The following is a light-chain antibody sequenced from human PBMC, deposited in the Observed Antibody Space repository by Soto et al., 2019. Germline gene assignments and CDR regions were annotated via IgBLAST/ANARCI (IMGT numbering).Light chain of an antibody. J-gene: IGLJ3*02. Sequence: QSALTQPASVSGSPGQSITISCTGTSSDVGSYNLVSWYQQHPGKAPKLMIYEGSKRPSGVSNRFTGSKPGNTASLTISGLQAAYEADYYCCSYEGRSPRVFGGGTKLTVL. CDR2: EGS. CDR3: CSYEGRSPRV. V-gene: IGLV2-23*01. CDR1: SSDVGSYNL.